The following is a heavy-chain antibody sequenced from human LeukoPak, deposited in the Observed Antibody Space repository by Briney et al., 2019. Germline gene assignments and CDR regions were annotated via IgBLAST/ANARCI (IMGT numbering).Heavy chain of an antibody. CDR2: INHSGST. V-gene: IGHV4-34*01. CDR3: ALGPYYYDSSGYYYAPQFDY. J-gene: IGHJ4*02. CDR1: GGSFSGYY. D-gene: IGHD3-22*01. Sequence: PSETLSLTCAVYGGSFSGYYWSWIRQPPGKGLEWIGEINHSGSTNYNPSLKSRVTISADTSKNQFSLKLSSVTAADTAVYYCALGPYYYDSSGYYYAPQFDYWGQGTLVTVSS.